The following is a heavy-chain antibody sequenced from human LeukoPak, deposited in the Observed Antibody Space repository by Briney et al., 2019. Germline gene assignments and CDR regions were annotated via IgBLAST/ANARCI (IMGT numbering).Heavy chain of an antibody. CDR1: GGTFSSYA. J-gene: IGHJ4*02. V-gene: IGHV1-69*13. Sequence: ASVKVSCKASGGTFSSYAISWVRQAPGQGLEWMGGIIPIFGTANYAQKFQGRVTITADESTSTAYMELSSLRSEDTAVYYCARDSAGSSGYYYCDYWGQGTLVTVSS. D-gene: IGHD3-22*01. CDR3: ARDSAGSSGYYYCDY. CDR2: IIPIFGTA.